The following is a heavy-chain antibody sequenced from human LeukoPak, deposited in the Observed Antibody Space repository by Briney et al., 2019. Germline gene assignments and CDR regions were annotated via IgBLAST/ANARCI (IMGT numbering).Heavy chain of an antibody. CDR3: ASAVENYGRNALDY. J-gene: IGHJ4*02. Sequence: HPGGSLRLSCAASAFTFRSSWMHWVRQAPGKGLVWVSRLNSDGSSTHHADSVKGRFTISRDNAKNTLYLQMNSLRAEDTAVYYCASAVENYGRNALDYWGQGALVTVSS. CDR2: LNSDGSST. CDR1: AFTFRSSW. D-gene: IGHD4-23*01. V-gene: IGHV3-74*01.